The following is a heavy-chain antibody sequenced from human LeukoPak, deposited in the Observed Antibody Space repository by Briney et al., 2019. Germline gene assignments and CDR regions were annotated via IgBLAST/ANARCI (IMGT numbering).Heavy chain of an antibody. CDR1: GGSISSGDYY. CDR2: IYYSGST. J-gene: IGHJ5*02. Sequence: PSETLSLTCTVSGGSISSGDYYWGWIRQPPGKGLEWIGSIYYSGSTYYNPSLKSRVTISVDTSKNQFSLKLSSVTAADTAVYYCARSRQLGRGGPYNWFDPWGQGTLVTVSS. CDR3: ARSRQLGRGGPYNWFDP. V-gene: IGHV4-39*01. D-gene: IGHD6-6*01.